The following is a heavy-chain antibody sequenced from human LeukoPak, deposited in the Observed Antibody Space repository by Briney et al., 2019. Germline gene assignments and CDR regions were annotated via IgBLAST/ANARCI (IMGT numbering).Heavy chain of an antibody. CDR1: GYTFTSYY. V-gene: IGHV1-46*01. CDR2: INPSGGST. J-gene: IGHJ6*03. Sequence: ASVKVSCKASGYTFTSYYMHWVRQAPGQGLEWMGIINPSGGSTSYAQKFQGRVTMTRDMSTSTVYMELSSLRSEDTAVYYCARDIVVVPAANYYYYYYYMDVWGKGTTVTVSS. D-gene: IGHD2-2*01. CDR3: ARDIVVVPAANYYYYYYYMDV.